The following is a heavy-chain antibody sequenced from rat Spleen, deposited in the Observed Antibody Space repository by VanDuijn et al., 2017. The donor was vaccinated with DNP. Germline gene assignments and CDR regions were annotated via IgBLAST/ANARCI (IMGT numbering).Heavy chain of an antibody. V-gene: IGHV1-43*01. Sequence: QVQLQQSGAELAKPGSSVKISCKASGYTLTTYYISWIKQTTGQDREYIGYINTGSGGTNFNEKFKGKATLTVDKSSSTAFMQLNCLTPDDSAVYYCARRRLPYWYFDFWGPGTMVTLSS. J-gene: IGHJ1*01. D-gene: IGHD1-4*01. CDR1: GYTLTTYY. CDR2: INTGSGGT. CDR3: ARRRLPYWYFDF.